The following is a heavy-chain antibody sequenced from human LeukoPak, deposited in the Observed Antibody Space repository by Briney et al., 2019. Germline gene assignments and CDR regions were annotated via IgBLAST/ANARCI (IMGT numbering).Heavy chain of an antibody. CDR2: ISSSSSYI. D-gene: IGHD1-7*01. Sequence: NPGGSLRLSCAASGFTFSSYSMNWVRQAPGKGLEWVSSISSSSSYIYYADSVKGRFTISRDNAKNSLYLQMSSLRADDTAVYYCVTEKYNWNYAFDYWGRGTLVTVSS. V-gene: IGHV3-21*01. CDR3: VTEKYNWNYAFDY. CDR1: GFTFSSYS. J-gene: IGHJ4*01.